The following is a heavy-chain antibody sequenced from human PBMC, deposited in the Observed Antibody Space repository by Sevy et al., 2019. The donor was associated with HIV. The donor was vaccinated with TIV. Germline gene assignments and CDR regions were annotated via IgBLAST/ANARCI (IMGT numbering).Heavy chain of an antibody. CDR3: ARVGIVVGGAFDI. D-gene: IGHD2-15*01. CDR1: GFTFSSYS. Sequence: GGSLRLSCAASGFTFSSYSMNWVRQAPGKGLEWVSYISSSRSTIYYADSVKGRFTISRDNAKNSLYLQMNSLRAEDTAVYYCARVGIVVGGAFDIWGQRTMVTVSS. CDR2: ISSSRSTI. V-gene: IGHV3-48*01. J-gene: IGHJ3*02.